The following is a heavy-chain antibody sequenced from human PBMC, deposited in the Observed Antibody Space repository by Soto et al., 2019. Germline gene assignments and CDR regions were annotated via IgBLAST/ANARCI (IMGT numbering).Heavy chain of an antibody. CDR1: GGSIRSRGLY. CDR3: AREAIFGSFYYFDY. J-gene: IGHJ4*02. V-gene: IGHV4-31*03. Sequence: PSETLSLTCTVSGGSIRSRGLYWNWIRQYPGKGLEWIGYIYHSGITSYNPSLKSRVTISVDTSKNQFSLKLSSLTAADTAVYYCAREAIFGSFYYFDYWGQGTLVTVSS. CDR2: IYHSGIT. D-gene: IGHD3-3*01.